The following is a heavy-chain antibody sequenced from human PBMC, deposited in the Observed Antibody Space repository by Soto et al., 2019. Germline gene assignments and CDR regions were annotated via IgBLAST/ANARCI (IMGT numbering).Heavy chain of an antibody. J-gene: IGHJ5*02. V-gene: IGHV1-3*01. CDR2: INAGNGNT. CDR3: ARDSGSRSWYLFSFDP. D-gene: IGHD6-13*01. Sequence: GASVKVSCKASGYTFTSYAMHWVRQAPGQRLEWMGWINAGNGNTKYSQKFQGRVTITRDTSASTAYMELSSLRSEDTAVYYCARDSGSRSWYLFSFDPWGQGTLVTVSS. CDR1: GYTFTSYA.